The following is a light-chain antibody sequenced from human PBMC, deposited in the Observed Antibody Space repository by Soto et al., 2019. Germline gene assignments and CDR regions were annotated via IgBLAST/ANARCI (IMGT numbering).Light chain of an antibody. V-gene: IGLV2-14*01. J-gene: IGLJ1*01. CDR2: EVS. CDR3: NSYTITSARV. CDR1: SSDVGGYKF. Sequence: QSALTQPASVSGSPGQSITISCSGTSSDVGGYKFVSWYQRHPGKAPKLVIYEVSKRPSGVSNRFSGSKSGNTATLTISGLQAEDEADYYCNSYTITSARVFGTGTKVTVL.